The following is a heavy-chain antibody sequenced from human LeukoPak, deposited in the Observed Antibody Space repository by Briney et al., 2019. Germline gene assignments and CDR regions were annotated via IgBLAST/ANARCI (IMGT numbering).Heavy chain of an antibody. CDR3: ARDRGRGSSSWFVDY. Sequence: KPSETLSLTCTVSGDSISNHYWGWVRQPAGKGLEWIGRIYTSGSTNYNPSLKSRLTMSVDTSKNQFSLKLSSVTAADTAVYYCARDRGRGSSSWFVDYWGQGTLVTVSS. CDR1: GDSISNHY. D-gene: IGHD6-13*01. J-gene: IGHJ4*02. V-gene: IGHV4-4*07. CDR2: IYTSGST.